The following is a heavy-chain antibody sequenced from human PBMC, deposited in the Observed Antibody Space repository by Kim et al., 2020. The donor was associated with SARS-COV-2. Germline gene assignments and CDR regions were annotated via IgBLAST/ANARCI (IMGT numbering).Heavy chain of an antibody. V-gene: IGHV3-23*01. J-gene: IGHJ4*02. CDR1: GFTFSSYA. D-gene: IGHD3-10*01. CDR3: AKQRALLHVSHGTRKPIDY. Sequence: GGSLRLSCAASGFTFSSYAMSWVRQAPGKGLEWVSAISGSGGSTYYADSVKGRFTISRDNSKNTLYLQMNSLRAEDTAVYYCAKQRALLHVSHGTRKPIDYWGQGTLVTVSS. CDR2: ISGSGGST.